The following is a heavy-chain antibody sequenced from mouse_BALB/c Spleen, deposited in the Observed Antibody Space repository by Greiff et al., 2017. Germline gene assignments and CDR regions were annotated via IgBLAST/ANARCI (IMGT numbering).Heavy chain of an antibody. V-gene: IGHV5-6*01. CDR1: GFTFSSYG. CDR3: ARQGGFSAYGSSPFAY. J-gene: IGHJ3*01. D-gene: IGHD1-1*01. Sequence: EVQLMESGGDLVKPGGSLKLSCAASGFTFSSYGMSWVRQTPDKRLEWVATISSGGSYTYYPDSVKGRFTISRDNAKNTLYLQMSSLKSEDTAMYYCARQGGFSAYGSSPFAYWGQGTLVTVSA. CDR2: ISSGGSYT.